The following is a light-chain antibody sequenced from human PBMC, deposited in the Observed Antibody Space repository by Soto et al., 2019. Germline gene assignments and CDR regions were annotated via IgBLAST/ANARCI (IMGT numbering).Light chain of an antibody. V-gene: IGLV2-14*03. Sequence: QSARTQPASVSGSPGQSITISCSETSSNVGGYKYVSWYQQHPGKAPKLMIYDVSSRPSGVSDRFSGSKSGNAASLSISGLQAEDEADYYCSSYTSTKTYVFGTGTKVTVL. CDR3: SSYTSTKTYV. CDR1: SSNVGGYKY. CDR2: DVS. J-gene: IGLJ1*01.